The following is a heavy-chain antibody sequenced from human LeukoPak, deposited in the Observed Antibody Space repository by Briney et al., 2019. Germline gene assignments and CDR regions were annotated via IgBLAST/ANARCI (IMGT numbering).Heavy chain of an antibody. J-gene: IGHJ6*03. CDR1: GYTFTGYY. D-gene: IGHD3-22*01. CDR2: INPNTSVT. Sequence: ASVRVSCKASGYTFTGYYIHWVRQAPGQGLEWMGWINPNTSVTNYAQKFQGRVTMTRDASVSTAYMELSSLNSDDTAVYYCARGIVSYRLDVWGKGTTVTVSS. CDR3: ARGIVSYRLDV. V-gene: IGHV1-2*02.